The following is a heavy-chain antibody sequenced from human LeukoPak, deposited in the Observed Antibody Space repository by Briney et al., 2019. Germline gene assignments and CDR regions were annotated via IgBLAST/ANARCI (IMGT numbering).Heavy chain of an antibody. J-gene: IGHJ4*02. CDR1: GFTFSSNW. CDR3: VRGADTGYSSDS. V-gene: IGHV3-74*01. CDR2: INSDGRST. Sequence: GGSLRLSCAASGFTFSSNWMHWVRQAPGKGLVWVSRINSDGRSTNYADSVKGRFSISRDNAENTLYLQMNSLRVEDTAVYYCVRGADTGYSSDSWGQGTLVTVSS. D-gene: IGHD3-9*01.